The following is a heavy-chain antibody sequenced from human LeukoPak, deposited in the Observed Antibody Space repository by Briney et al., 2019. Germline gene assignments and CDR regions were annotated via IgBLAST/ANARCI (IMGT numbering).Heavy chain of an antibody. D-gene: IGHD3-22*01. Sequence: ASVKVSCKASEYSFISYYIHWVRQAPGQGLEWMGIINPRAGSTSYAQKFQDRVTMTRDTSTSTVYMELSSLRSEDTAVYYCARGGSGYFGFDYWGQGTLVTVSS. CDR3: ARGGSGYFGFDY. V-gene: IGHV1-46*01. J-gene: IGHJ4*02. CDR2: INPRAGST. CDR1: EYSFISYY.